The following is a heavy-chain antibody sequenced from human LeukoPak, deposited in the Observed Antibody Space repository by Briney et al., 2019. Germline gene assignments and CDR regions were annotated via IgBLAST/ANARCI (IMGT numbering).Heavy chain of an antibody. D-gene: IGHD3-3*01. Sequence: PSETLSLTCTVSGYSISSGYYWGWIRQPPGKGLEWIGSIYHSGSTYYNPSLKSRVTISVDTSKNQFSLKLSSVTAADTAVYYCARESYDFWSGYYTGPKRIYYYYYMDVWGKGTTVTVFS. CDR1: GYSISSGYY. CDR2: IYHSGST. CDR3: ARESYDFWSGYYTGPKRIYYYYYMDV. V-gene: IGHV4-38-2*02. J-gene: IGHJ6*03.